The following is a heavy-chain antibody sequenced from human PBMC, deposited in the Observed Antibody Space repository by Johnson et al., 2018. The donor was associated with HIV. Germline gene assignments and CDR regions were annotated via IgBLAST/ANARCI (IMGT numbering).Heavy chain of an antibody. D-gene: IGHD1-1*01. CDR1: GFKYA. J-gene: IGHJ3*01. CDR2: TPGGDGGT. Sequence: EMQLVESGGGLIQPGGSLRVSCAASGFKYAASGLAFSNYAVKWVSHTPGGDGGTSFADSVRGRYIISRDNPKNTLYLQMDSLRGEDTAVYFCAREMVTTGFRAVDLWGQGTMVTVSS. V-gene: IGHV3-23*04. CDR3: AREMVTTGFRAVDL.